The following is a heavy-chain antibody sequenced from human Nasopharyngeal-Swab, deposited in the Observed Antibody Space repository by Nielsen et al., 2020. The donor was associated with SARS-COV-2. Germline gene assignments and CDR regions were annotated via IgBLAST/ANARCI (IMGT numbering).Heavy chain of an antibody. D-gene: IGHD6-13*01. CDR2: IYYSGST. CDR3: ARVVSSSRGDYYYGIDV. V-gene: IGHV4-59*01. J-gene: IGHJ6*02. Sequence: WIRQPPGKGLEWIGYIYYSGSTNYNPSLKSRVTISVDTSKNQFSLKLSSVTAADTAVYYCARVVSSSRGDYYYGIDVWGQGTTVTVSS.